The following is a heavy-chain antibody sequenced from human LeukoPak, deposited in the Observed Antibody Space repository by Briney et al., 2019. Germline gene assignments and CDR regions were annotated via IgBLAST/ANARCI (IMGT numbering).Heavy chain of an antibody. J-gene: IGHJ3*02. CDR1: GVTVSSNS. Sequence: PGGSLRLSCAASGVTVSSNSMSWVRQAPGKGLEWVSIINSGGETYYADSVKGRFTVSRDNSKNTLYFLMNSLRAEDTAVYYCARRVRAAHAFDIWGQGTMVTVSS. CDR3: ARRVRAAHAFDI. CDR2: INSGGET. V-gene: IGHV3-66*04. D-gene: IGHD6-6*01.